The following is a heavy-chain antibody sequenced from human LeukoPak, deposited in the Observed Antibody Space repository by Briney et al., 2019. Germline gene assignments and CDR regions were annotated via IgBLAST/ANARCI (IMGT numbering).Heavy chain of an antibody. CDR1: GYTFTSYA. J-gene: IGHJ3*02. V-gene: IGHV1-3*01. CDR2: INGGNGNT. D-gene: IGHD3-22*01. Sequence: GASVKVSCKASGYTFTSYAMHWVRQAPGQRLEWMGWINGGNGNTKYSQKFQGRVTITRDTSASTAYMELSSLRSEDTAVYYCATPRRSYDSSGYAFDIWGQGTMVTVSS. CDR3: ATPRRSYDSSGYAFDI.